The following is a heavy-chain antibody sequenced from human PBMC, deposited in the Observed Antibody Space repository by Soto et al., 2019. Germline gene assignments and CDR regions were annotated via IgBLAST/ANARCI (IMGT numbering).Heavy chain of an antibody. Sequence: QLQLQESGPGLVKPSETLSLTCTVSGGSISSSSYYWGWIRQPPGKGLEWIGSIYYSGSTYYNPSLKSRVTISVDTSKNQFSLKLSSVTAADTAVYYCAAELRFLEWFRSLNYYCGMDVWGQGTTVTVSS. D-gene: IGHD3-3*01. CDR1: GGSISSSSYY. V-gene: IGHV4-39*01. J-gene: IGHJ6*02. CDR3: AAELRFLEWFRSLNYYCGMDV. CDR2: IYYSGST.